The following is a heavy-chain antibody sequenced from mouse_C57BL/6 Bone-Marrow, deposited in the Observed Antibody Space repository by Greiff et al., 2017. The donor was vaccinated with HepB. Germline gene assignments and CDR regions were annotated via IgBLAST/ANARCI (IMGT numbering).Heavy chain of an antibody. J-gene: IGHJ2*01. Sequence: VKLQQPGAELVKPGASVKMSYKASGYTFTSYWITWVKQRPGQGLEWIGDIYPGSGSTNYNEKFKSKATLTVDTSSSTAYMQLSSLTSEDSAVYYCAYYYGSRYYFDYWGQGTTLTVSS. CDR1: GYTFTSYW. CDR2: IYPGSGST. D-gene: IGHD1-1*01. CDR3: AYYYGSRYYFDY. V-gene: IGHV1-55*01.